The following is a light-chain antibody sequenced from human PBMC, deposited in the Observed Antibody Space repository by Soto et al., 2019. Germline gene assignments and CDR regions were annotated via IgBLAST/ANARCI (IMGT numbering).Light chain of an antibody. J-gene: IGLJ1*01. CDR3: QVWDSSSDHPNYV. CDR2: DDS. V-gene: IGLV3-21*02. Sequence: SYELTQPTSVSVAPGQTDMITGGGTNIGSKSVHWYQQKPGQAPVLVVYDDSDRPSGIPERFSGSNSGNTATLTISRVEAGDEADYYCQVWDSSSDHPNYVFGTGTKVTVL. CDR1: NIGSKS.